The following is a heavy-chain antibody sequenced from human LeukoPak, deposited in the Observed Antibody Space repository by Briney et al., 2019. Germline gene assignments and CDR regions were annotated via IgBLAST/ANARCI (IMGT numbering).Heavy chain of an antibody. D-gene: IGHD3-10*01. V-gene: IGHV4-34*01. CDR2: IKYSGST. CDR1: GGSLSGYY. CDR3: AKLFFAFGESYFYSYHMDV. J-gene: IGHJ6*03. Sequence: SETLSLTCDVNGGSLSGYYWTWIRQSPGKGLEWLGEIKYSGSTTYNPSLRRRVTMSVDSSKNQFSLRLSSVTAADTAVYYCAKLFFAFGESYFYSYHMDVWGKGTTVIISS.